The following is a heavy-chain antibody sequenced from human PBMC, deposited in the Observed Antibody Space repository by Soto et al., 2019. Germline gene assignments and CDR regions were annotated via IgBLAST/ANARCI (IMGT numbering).Heavy chain of an antibody. CDR2: ISYTGNT. Sequence: QVRLQESGPGLVKPSETLSLTCGVSGGSVSINGYYWSWIRRPPGKGLEWIGYISYTGNTNYNPSSQSRVTISADTSKNQFSLNLNSVTAADTAVYYCARDREYCSSTRCYWNFDYWGQGILVTVSS. CDR1: GGSVSINGYY. V-gene: IGHV4-61*08. J-gene: IGHJ4*02. D-gene: IGHD2-2*01. CDR3: ARDREYCSSTRCYWNFDY.